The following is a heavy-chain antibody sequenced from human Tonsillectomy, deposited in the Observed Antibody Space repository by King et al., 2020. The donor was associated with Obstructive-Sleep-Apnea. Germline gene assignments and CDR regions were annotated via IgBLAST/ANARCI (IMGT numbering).Heavy chain of an antibody. CDR2: ISSSSSYI. D-gene: IGHD6-19*01. CDR3: ARDTPFGSGWFYWYFDL. CDR1: GFTFSSYS. Sequence: VQLVESGGGLVKPGGSLRLSCAASGFTFSSYSMNWVRQAPGKGLEWVSSISSSSSYIYYADSVKGRFTISRDNAMNSLYLQMNSLRAEDTAVYYCARDTPFGSGWFYWYFDLWGRGTLVTVSS. J-gene: IGHJ2*01. V-gene: IGHV3-21*01.